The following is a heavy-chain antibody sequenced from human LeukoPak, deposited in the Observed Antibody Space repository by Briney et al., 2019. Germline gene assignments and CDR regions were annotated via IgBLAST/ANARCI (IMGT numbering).Heavy chain of an antibody. CDR1: GFTFSSYW. D-gene: IGHD3-22*01. CDR3: AREETYYYDSSGAPGY. Sequence: GGSLRLSCAASGFTFSSYWMSWVRQAPGKGLEWVAVIWFDASNKYYADSVKGRFTISRDNSKNTLYLQMSSLRAEDTAVYYCAREETYYYDSSGAPGYWGQGTLVTVSS. V-gene: IGHV3-33*08. CDR2: IWFDASNK. J-gene: IGHJ4*02.